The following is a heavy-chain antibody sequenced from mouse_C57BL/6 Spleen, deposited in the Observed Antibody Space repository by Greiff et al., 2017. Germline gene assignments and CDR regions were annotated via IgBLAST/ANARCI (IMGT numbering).Heavy chain of an antibody. D-gene: IGHD1-1*01. CDR1: GYTFTDYY. J-gene: IGHJ1*03. CDR3: ARGDYGSSYRYFDV. V-gene: IGHV1-76*01. CDR2: IYPGSGNT. Sequence: VQLQQSGAELVRPGASVKLSCKASGYTFTDYYINWVKQRPGQGLEWIARIYPGSGNTYYTEKFKGKATLTAEKYSSTAYMQLSSLTSEDSAVYFCARGDYGSSYRYFDVWGTGTTVTVSS.